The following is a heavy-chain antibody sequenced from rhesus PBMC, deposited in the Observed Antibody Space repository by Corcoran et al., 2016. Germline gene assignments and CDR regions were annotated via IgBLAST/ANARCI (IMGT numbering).Heavy chain of an antibody. V-gene: IGHV4-81*01. CDR1: GGSISGYY. CDR2: MSVHKPDP. CDR3: ARASSGGWTPFDY. J-gene: IGHJ4*01. Sequence: QVQLQESGPGLVKPSETLSLTYTVSGGSISGYYWSWIRPPPRKGLEWIGNMSVHKPDPTTNPARKSRVTSSKDTSKNQFSLKLTSVTAADTAVYYGARASSGGWTPFDYWGQGVLVTVSS. D-gene: IGHD6-37*01.